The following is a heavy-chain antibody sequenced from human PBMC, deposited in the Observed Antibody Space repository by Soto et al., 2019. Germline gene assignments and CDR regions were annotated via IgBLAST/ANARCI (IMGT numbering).Heavy chain of an antibody. CDR2: IFWDDDK. CDR1: GFSLSTSGVG. J-gene: IGHJ4*02. CDR3: AYSHTLSRAYEF. D-gene: IGHD3-3*01. V-gene: IGHV2-5*02. Sequence: QITLKESGPTVVKPTQTLTLTCTFSGFSLSTSGVGVGWIRQPPGKALEWLALIFWDDDKRFSPSLKSRLTITTDTSKNQVVLTMAIMDPVDTGTYYCAYSHTLSRAYEFWGQGISVTVSS.